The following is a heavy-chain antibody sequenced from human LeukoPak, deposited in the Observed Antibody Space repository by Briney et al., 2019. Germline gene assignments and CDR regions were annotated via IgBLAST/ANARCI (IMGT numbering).Heavy chain of an antibody. D-gene: IGHD2-2*02. CDR1: GYTFTSYD. Sequence: ASVKVSCKASGYTFTSYDINWVRQATGQGLEWMGWMNPNSGNTGYAQKFQGRVTITRNTSISTAYMELSSLRSEDTAVYYCARSYQLLYHWFDPWGQGTLLTVSS. V-gene: IGHV1-8*03. CDR3: ARSYQLLYHWFDP. J-gene: IGHJ5*02. CDR2: MNPNSGNT.